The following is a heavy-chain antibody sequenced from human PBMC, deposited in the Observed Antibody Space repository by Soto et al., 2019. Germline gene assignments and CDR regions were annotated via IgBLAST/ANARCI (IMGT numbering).Heavy chain of an antibody. J-gene: IGHJ4*02. V-gene: IGHV4-34*01. CDR3: GITSARRGKYFVF. CDR1: GGSFIGYY. CDR2: INHSGST. D-gene: IGHD2-15*01. Sequence: SETLSLPCAVYGGSFIGYYWSWILQPPWKGLEGIGEINHSGSTNYSPSLKSRVTISVDTSKNQFSLKLSSVTAAATAVYFCGITSARRGKYFVFWGQGSLVTVSS.